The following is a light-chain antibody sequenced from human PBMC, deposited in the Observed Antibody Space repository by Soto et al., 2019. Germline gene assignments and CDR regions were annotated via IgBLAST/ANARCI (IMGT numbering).Light chain of an antibody. CDR2: GNT. V-gene: IGLV1-40*01. CDR3: QSYASGLRGSV. J-gene: IGLJ3*02. Sequence: QSVLTQPPSVSGAPGQRVTISCAGSSSNIGTVYDVQWYQQLPGAAPKLLIYGNTNRPSGVPDRFSGSKSGTSASLAISGLQAEDEADYYCQSYASGLRGSVFGGGTKVTVL. CDR1: SSNIGTVYD.